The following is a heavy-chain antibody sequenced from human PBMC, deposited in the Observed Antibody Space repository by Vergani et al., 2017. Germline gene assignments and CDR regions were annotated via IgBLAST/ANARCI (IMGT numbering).Heavy chain of an antibody. CDR2: ISAYNGNT. J-gene: IGHJ5*02. CDR1: GGTFSNYG. CDR3: ARAALIVVVPGGFDP. V-gene: IGHV1-18*01. Sequence: QIQLVQSGAEVKKPGSSVKVSCKAPGGTFSNYGISWVRQAPGQGLEWMGWISAYNGNTNYAQKLQGRVTMTTDTSTSTAYMELRSLRSDDTAVYYCARAALIVVVPGGFDPWGQGTLVTVSS. D-gene: IGHD2-2*01.